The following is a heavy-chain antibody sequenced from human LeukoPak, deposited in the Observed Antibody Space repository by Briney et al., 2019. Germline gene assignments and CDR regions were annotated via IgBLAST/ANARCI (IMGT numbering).Heavy chain of an antibody. Sequence: XIYHSGSTYYNPSLKSRVTISVDRSKNQFSLKLSSVTAADTAVYYCARGPYYYDSSGYGFDYWGQGTLVTVSS. D-gene: IGHD3-22*01. CDR2: IYHSGST. J-gene: IGHJ4*02. V-gene: IGHV4-30-2*01. CDR3: ARGPYYYDSSGYGFDY.